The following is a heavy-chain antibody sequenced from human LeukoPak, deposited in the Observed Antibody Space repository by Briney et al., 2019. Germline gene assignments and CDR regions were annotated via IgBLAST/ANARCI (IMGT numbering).Heavy chain of an antibody. CDR2: RSSGCIT. CDR3: ARVGYTTSWGERSYFDS. V-gene: IGHV3-66*01. J-gene: IGHJ4*02. CDR1: GFTVSNNY. Sequence: PGGSLRLSCGTSGFTVSNNYMSWVRRAPGKGLEWVAVRSSGCITYYADSVKGRFTISRDDSKNTLYLQMNSLRAEHTGVYYCARVGYTTSWGERSYFDSWGQGTLVTVSS. D-gene: IGHD7-27*01.